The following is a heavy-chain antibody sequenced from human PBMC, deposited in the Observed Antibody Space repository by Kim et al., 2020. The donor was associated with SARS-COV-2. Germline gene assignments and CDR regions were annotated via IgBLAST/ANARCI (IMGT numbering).Heavy chain of an antibody. CDR1: GFTFSGSA. Sequence: GGSLRLSCAASGFTFSGSAMHWVRQASGKGLEWVGRIRSKANSYATAYAASVKGRFTISRDDSKNTAYLQMNSLKTEDTAVYYCTRLPFYDRRTNYYDSSGYGYWGQGTLVTVSS. D-gene: IGHD3-22*01. CDR3: TRLPFYDRRTNYYDSSGYGY. CDR2: IRSKANSYAT. J-gene: IGHJ4*02. V-gene: IGHV3-73*01.